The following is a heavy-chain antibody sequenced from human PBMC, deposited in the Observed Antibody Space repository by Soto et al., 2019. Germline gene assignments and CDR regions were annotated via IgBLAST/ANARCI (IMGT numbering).Heavy chain of an antibody. V-gene: IGHV3-11*01. CDR2: ISSSGSTI. CDR1: GFTFSDYY. J-gene: IGHJ6*02. D-gene: IGHD3-16*01. Sequence: LRLSCAASGFTFSDYYMSWIRQAPGKGLEWVSYISSSGSTIYYADSVKGRFTISRDNAKNSLYLQMNSLRAEDTAVYYCARDLNTFGEESYGMDVWGQGTTVTVSS. CDR3: ARDLNTFGEESYGMDV.